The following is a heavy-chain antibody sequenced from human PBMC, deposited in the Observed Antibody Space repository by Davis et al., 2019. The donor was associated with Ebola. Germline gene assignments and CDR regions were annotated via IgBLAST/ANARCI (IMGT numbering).Heavy chain of an antibody. CDR3: ARGGYCSGGSCYYLDY. J-gene: IGHJ4*02. CDR1: GFTFSSYS. CDR2: ISSSSSTI. Sequence: PGGSLRLSCAASGFTFSSYSMNWVRQAPGKGLEWVSYISSSSSTIYYADSVKGRFTISRDNAKNSLYLQMNSLRDEDTAVYYCARGGYCSGGSCYYLDYWGQGTLVTVSS. D-gene: IGHD2-15*01. V-gene: IGHV3-48*02.